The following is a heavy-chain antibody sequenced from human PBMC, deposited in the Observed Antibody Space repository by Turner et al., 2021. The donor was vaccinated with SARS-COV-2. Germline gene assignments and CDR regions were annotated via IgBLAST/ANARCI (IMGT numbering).Heavy chain of an antibody. CDR2: IYYSGST. CDR3: ARRLVVQGTDDYSYYYGMDV. V-gene: IGHV4-39*01. Sequence: QLQLPESGPGLVKPSETLSLTCTVSGGSISSRSYYWGWIRQPPGKGLEWIGNIYYSGSTYYNPSLKSRVTISVDTSKNQFSLKLSSVTATDTAVYYCARRLVVQGTDDYSYYYGMDVWGQGTTVTVSS. J-gene: IGHJ6*02. D-gene: IGHD3-22*01. CDR1: GGSISSRSYY.